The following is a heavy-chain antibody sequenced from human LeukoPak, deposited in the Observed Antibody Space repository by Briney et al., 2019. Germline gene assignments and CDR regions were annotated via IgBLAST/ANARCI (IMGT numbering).Heavy chain of an antibody. V-gene: IGHV3-33*06. D-gene: IGHD3-10*01. Sequence: PGGSLRLSCAASGFTFSSYGMHWVRQAPGKGLEWVAVIWYDGSNKYYADSVKGRFTISRDNSKNTLYLQMNSLRAEDTAVYYCAKRSGGSYLYYFDYWGQGTLVTVSS. CDR1: GFTFSSYG. CDR3: AKRSGGSYLYYFDY. J-gene: IGHJ4*02. CDR2: IWYDGSNK.